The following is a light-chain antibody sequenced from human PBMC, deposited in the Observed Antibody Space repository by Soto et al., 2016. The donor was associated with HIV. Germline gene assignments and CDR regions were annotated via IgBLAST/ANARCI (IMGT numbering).Light chain of an antibody. Sequence: DIQLTQSPSSVSASVGDRVIITCRASQPISRWLAWYQQQPGKAPKLLIYAASSLQSGVPLRFSGSGSETHFTLTISSLQPEDFATYYCQQYNSYPITFGQGTRLEIK. CDR3: QQYNSYPIT. V-gene: IGKV1D-16*01. CDR2: AAS. CDR1: QPISRW. J-gene: IGKJ5*01.